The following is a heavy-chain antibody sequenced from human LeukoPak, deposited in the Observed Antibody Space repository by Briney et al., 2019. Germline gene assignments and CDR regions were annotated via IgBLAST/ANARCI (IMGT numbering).Heavy chain of an antibody. D-gene: IGHD3/OR15-3a*01. CDR2: IIPIFGTA. CDR3: ARDRIGTGYPFDY. Sequence: ASVKVSCKASGGTFSSYAISWVRQAPGHGLEWMGGIIPIFGTANYAQKFQGGVTITADESTSTAYMELSSLISEDTAVYYCARDRIGTGYPFDYWGQGTLVTVSS. V-gene: IGHV1-69*13. CDR1: GGTFSSYA. J-gene: IGHJ4*02.